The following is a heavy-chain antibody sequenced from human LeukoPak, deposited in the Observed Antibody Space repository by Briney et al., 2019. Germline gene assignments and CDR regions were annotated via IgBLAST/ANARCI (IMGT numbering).Heavy chain of an antibody. Sequence: GGSLRLSCAASGFTFSSYSMNWVRQAPGKGLEWVGRIKSKTDGGTTDYAAPVKGRFTISRDDSKNTLYLQMNSLKTEDTAVYYCTTPHSGSYRGDAFDIWGQGTMVTVSS. CDR1: GFTFSSYS. V-gene: IGHV3-15*01. CDR2: IKSKTDGGTT. CDR3: TTPHSGSYRGDAFDI. J-gene: IGHJ3*02. D-gene: IGHD1-26*01.